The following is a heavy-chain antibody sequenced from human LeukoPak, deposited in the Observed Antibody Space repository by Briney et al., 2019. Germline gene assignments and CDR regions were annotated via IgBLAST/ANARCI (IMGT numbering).Heavy chain of an antibody. Sequence: ASVKVSCKASGYTFTNYGISWVRQAPGQGLEWMGWISAYNGNKNNAQKLQDRVTITTDTSTSTAYMELRSLRSDDTAIYYCATLNENYDSSGYYPGMFDYWGQGTLVTVSS. CDR1: GYTFTNYG. CDR3: ATLNENYDSSGYYPGMFDY. D-gene: IGHD3-22*01. CDR2: ISAYNGNK. V-gene: IGHV1-18*01. J-gene: IGHJ4*02.